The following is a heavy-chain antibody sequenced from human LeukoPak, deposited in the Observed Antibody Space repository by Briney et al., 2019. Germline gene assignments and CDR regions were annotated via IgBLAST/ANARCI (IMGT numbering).Heavy chain of an antibody. D-gene: IGHD6-13*01. CDR1: GYTFTSYD. V-gene: IGHV1-8*01. Sequence: ASVKVSCKASGYTFTSYDINWVRQAPGQGLEWMGWMNPNSGNTGYAQKFQGRVTMTRNTSISTAYMELSSLRSEDTAVYYCAREKDSSSWTRYYYYGMDVWGQGTTVTVSS. CDR3: AREKDSSSWTRYYYYGMDV. J-gene: IGHJ6*02. CDR2: MNPNSGNT.